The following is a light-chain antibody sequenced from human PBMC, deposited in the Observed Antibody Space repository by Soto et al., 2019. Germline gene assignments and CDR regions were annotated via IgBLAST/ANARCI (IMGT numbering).Light chain of an antibody. V-gene: IGKV1-6*01. CDR2: AVS. CDR1: QGSRND. J-gene: IGKJ2*01. Sequence: AIQMTQSPSSLSASVGDRVTITCRASQGSRNDVGWYQQKPGKAPKLLIYAVSSLQSGVPSRFSGSGSGTDFILTIRSVQSGDFGVFYCQQYEGWPRTFGLGTKVEIQ. CDR3: QQYEGWPRT.